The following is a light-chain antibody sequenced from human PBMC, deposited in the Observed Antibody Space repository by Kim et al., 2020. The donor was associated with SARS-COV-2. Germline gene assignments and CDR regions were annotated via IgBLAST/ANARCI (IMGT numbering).Light chain of an antibody. CDR2: DAS. V-gene: IGKV1-33*01. Sequence: ASVGDRDTITCQASHDIYTYLSWYQQRPGKAPRLLIYDASTLKPGVPSRFSGSGSGTRFTFTITNLQPEDMATYYCQQYDTLPFTFGPGTKVDIK. CDR1: HDIYTY. CDR3: QQYDTLPFT. J-gene: IGKJ3*01.